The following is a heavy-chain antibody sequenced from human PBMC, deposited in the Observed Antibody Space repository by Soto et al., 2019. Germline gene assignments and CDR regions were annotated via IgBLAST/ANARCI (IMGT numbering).Heavy chain of an antibody. D-gene: IGHD1-26*01. Sequence: AGGSLRLSCVASGFTFSSYSVNWVRQAPGKGLEWVSYISSGSKTIYYADSVKGRFTVSRDNAKNSQFLQMNSLRDEDTAVYYCAREDILGARSFDYWGQGTLVTVSS. CDR2: ISSGSKTI. V-gene: IGHV3-48*02. J-gene: IGHJ4*02. CDR1: GFTFSSYS. CDR3: AREDILGARSFDY.